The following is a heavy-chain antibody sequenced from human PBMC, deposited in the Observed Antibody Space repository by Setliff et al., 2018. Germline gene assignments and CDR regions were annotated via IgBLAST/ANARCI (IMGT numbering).Heavy chain of an antibody. CDR2: FSGSSSTI. V-gene: IGHV3-48*01. CDR3: ARSGNYRVDY. J-gene: IGHJ4*02. CDR1: GFTFSSYS. D-gene: IGHD1-26*01. Sequence: GGSLRLSCAASGFTFSSYSMDWVRQAPGKGLEWVSYFSGSSSTIRYADSVKGRFTISRDNAKNSLYLQMNSLRAEDTAVYYCARSGNYRVDYWGQGTLVTVSS.